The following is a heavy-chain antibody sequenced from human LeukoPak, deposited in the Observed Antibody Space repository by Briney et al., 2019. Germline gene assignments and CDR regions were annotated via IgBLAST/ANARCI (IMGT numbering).Heavy chain of an antibody. CDR3: AREAVVAATTDYYYYGMDV. Sequence: VASVTVSCKASGYTFTNYYIHWVRQAPGQGLEWMGIINPSSGGTSYAQKFQGRVTVTRDTSTSTFYMDLSSLGSEDTAVYYCAREAVVAATTDYYYYGMDVWGQGTTVTVSS. CDR2: INPSSGGT. D-gene: IGHD2-15*01. V-gene: IGHV1-46*01. CDR1: GYTFTNYY. J-gene: IGHJ6*02.